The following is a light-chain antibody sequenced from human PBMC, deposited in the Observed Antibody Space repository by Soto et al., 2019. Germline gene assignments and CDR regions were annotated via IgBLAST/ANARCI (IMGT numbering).Light chain of an antibody. J-gene: IGKJ3*01. CDR1: QSISSW. CDR3: HQYNSYSVT. Sequence: DIRMTQSPSTLSASVEDRVTITCRAIQSISSWLAWYQQKPGKAPKLLIYKASSLESGVPSRFSGSRSGTEFTLTISSLQPDDFATYYCHQYNSYSVTFGPGTKVDIK. CDR2: KAS. V-gene: IGKV1-5*03.